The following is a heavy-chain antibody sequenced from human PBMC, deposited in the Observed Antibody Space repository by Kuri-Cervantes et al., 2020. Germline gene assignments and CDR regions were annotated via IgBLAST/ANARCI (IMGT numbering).Heavy chain of an antibody. V-gene: IGHV3-9*01. CDR3: AKETAAGNYYYYYMDV. Sequence: SLKISCAASGFTFDDYAMHWVRQAPGKGLEWVSGISWNSGSIGYADSVKGRFTISRDNAKNSLYLQMNSLRAEDTALYYCAKETAAGNYYYYYMDVWGKGTTVTSP. J-gene: IGHJ6*03. CDR2: ISWNSGSI. CDR1: GFTFDDYA. D-gene: IGHD6-13*01.